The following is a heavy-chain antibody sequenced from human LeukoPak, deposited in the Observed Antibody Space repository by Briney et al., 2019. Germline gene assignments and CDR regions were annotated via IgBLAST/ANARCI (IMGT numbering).Heavy chain of an antibody. J-gene: IGHJ4*02. Sequence: PGGSLRLSCAASGFTFSSYGMHWVRQAPGEGLEWVAVISYDGSNKYYADSVKGRFTISRDNSKNTLYLQMNSLRAEDTAVYYCAREGRYYYDSSGYYYFDYWGQGTLVTVSS. CDR2: ISYDGSNK. CDR3: AREGRYYYDSSGYYYFDY. CDR1: GFTFSSYG. D-gene: IGHD3-22*01. V-gene: IGHV3-30*03.